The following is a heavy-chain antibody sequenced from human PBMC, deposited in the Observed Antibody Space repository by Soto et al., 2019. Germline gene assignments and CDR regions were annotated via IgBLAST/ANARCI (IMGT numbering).Heavy chain of an antibody. Sequence: QVQLVQSGAEVKKHGASVKVSCKAAGYTFTGYYMHWVRQAPGQGLEWMGWINPNSGGTNYAQKFEGWVTMTRDTSISTAYMELSRLRSDDTAVYYCARDRCSGGSCYLVSWGQGTLVTVSS. D-gene: IGHD2-15*01. CDR3: ARDRCSGGSCYLVS. CDR2: INPNSGGT. CDR1: GYTFTGYY. J-gene: IGHJ4*02. V-gene: IGHV1-2*04.